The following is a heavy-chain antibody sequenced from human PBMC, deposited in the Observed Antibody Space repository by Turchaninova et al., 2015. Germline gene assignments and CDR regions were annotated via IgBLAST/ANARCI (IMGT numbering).Heavy chain of an antibody. CDR2: IRYDGSNK. D-gene: IGHD2-21*02. CDR3: AKVETADVFDI. V-gene: IGHV3-30*02. CDR1: GFTFSNYD. J-gene: IGHJ3*02. Sequence: QVQLVESGGGVVQPGGSLRLPCAASGFTFSNYDIHWVRQAPGKGLEWVAFIRYDGSNKYYLDSVKDRFSISRDNSKDTLYLQMNSLRAEDTAVYYCAKVETADVFDIWGQGTMVTVSS.